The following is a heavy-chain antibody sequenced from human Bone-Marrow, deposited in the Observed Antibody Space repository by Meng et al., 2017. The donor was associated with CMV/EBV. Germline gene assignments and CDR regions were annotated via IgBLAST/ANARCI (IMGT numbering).Heavy chain of an antibody. V-gene: IGHV4-34*01. CDR2: IDHGGSS. Sequence: SETLSLTCAVYGGSFSGYYWSWIRQPPGKGLEWIGQIDHGGSSKYNPSLKSRVTISVDTSKNQFSLKLSSVTAADTAMYYCARSLEYSSSLLAYWGQGTLVTFSS. CDR1: GGSFSGYY. J-gene: IGHJ4*02. D-gene: IGHD6-6*01. CDR3: ARSLEYSSSLLAY.